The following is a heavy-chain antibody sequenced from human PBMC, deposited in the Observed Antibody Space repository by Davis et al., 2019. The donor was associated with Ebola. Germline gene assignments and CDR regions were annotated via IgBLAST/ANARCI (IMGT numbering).Heavy chain of an antibody. V-gene: IGHV1-18*01. Sequence: ASVKVSCKASGYTFNLYGISWVRQAPGQGLEWMGWISAYNGNTNYAQKLQGRVTMTTDTSTSTAYMELRSLRSDDTAVYYCARAPKPLYYDFWSGYYSWFDPWGQGTLVTVSS. D-gene: IGHD3-3*01. CDR3: ARAPKPLYYDFWSGYYSWFDP. CDR2: ISAYNGNT. CDR1: GYTFNLYG. J-gene: IGHJ5*02.